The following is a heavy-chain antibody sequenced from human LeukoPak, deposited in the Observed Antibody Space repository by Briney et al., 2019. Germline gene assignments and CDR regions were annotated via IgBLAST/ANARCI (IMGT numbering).Heavy chain of an antibody. CDR1: GFTFSTYW. D-gene: IGHD3-10*01. V-gene: IGHV3-23*01. CDR2: ISGRVNIS. J-gene: IGHJ4*02. Sequence: GGSLRLSCAASGFTFSTYWMSWVRQAPGKGLEWVSSISGRVNISYNADSVKGRFTISRDNSKNTLYLQINILRAEDTAVYYCARGGMVRGVLDYWGQGTLVTVSS. CDR3: ARGGMVRGVLDY.